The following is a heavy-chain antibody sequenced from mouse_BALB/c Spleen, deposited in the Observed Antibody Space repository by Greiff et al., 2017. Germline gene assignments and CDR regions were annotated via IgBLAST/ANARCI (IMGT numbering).Heavy chain of an antibody. CDR1: GYTFTSYW. J-gene: IGHJ1*01. D-gene: IGHD2-4*01. Sequence: QVQLQQSGPELVRPGASVKMSCKASGYTFTSYWMHWVKQRPGQGLEWIGMIDPSNSETRLNQKFKDKATLNVDKSSNTAYMQLSILTSEDSAVYYCARDEITTGRWYFDVWGAGTTVTVSS. CDR2: IDPSNSET. CDR3: ARDEITTGRWYFDV. V-gene: IGHV1S127*01.